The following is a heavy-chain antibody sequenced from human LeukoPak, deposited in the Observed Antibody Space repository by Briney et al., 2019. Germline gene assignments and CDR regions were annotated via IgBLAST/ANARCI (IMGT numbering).Heavy chain of an antibody. CDR1: GFTFSSYV. CDR3: ARDLGIVVVVARSAGHDAFDI. Sequence: TGGSLRLSCAAAGFTFSSYVMQWVGEAPGKGLEWVAVISYDGSNKYYADSVKGRFTISRDSSKNTLYLQMNSLRAEDTAVYYCARDLGIVVVVARSAGHDAFDIWGQGTMVTVSS. CDR2: ISYDGSNK. J-gene: IGHJ3*02. V-gene: IGHV3-30-3*01. D-gene: IGHD2-15*01.